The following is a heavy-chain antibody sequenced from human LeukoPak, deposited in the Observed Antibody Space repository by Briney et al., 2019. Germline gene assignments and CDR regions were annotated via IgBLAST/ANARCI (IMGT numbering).Heavy chain of an antibody. J-gene: IGHJ4*02. Sequence: SETLSLTCSVFGDSFNEYYWNWVRQPPGKGLQWIGYIYHNGNSNYNPSLKGRLTISVDTAKNQFSLKLTSETAADTAVYYCARDGGLQSHFDYWGQGALVTVSS. CDR2: IYHNGNS. V-gene: IGHV4-59*01. CDR1: GDSFNEYY. D-gene: IGHD5-24*01. CDR3: ARDGGLQSHFDY.